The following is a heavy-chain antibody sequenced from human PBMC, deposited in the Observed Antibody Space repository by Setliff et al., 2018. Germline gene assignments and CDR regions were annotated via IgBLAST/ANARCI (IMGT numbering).Heavy chain of an antibody. J-gene: IGHJ4*02. D-gene: IGHD5-18*01. CDR1: GFTFSNYE. Sequence: PGGSLRLSCVASGFTFSNYEMNWVRQAPGKGLEWVSYISNSGGVKYYTDSVKGRFTFSRDNAKNSLYLQMNSLRAEDTAVYYCARDQGSYGYRAFDFWGQGPLVTVSS. CDR2: ISNSGGVK. CDR3: ARDQGSYGYRAFDF. V-gene: IGHV3-48*03.